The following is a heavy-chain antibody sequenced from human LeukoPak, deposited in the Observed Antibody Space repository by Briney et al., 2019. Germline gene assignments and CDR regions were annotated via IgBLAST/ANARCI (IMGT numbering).Heavy chain of an antibody. V-gene: IGHV3-74*01. CDR1: GFTFSSYS. Sequence: GGSLRLSCAASGFTFSSYSMNWVRQAPGKGLVWVSRINSDGSSTSYADSVKGRFTISRDNAKNTLYLQMNSLRAEDTAVYYCASEADPVCYDFWSGYSGCAFDIWGQGTMVTVSS. D-gene: IGHD3-3*01. J-gene: IGHJ3*02. CDR2: INSDGSST. CDR3: ASEADPVCYDFWSGYSGCAFDI.